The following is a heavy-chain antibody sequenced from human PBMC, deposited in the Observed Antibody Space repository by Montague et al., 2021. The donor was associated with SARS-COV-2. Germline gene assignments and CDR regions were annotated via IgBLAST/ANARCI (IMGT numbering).Heavy chain of an antibody. V-gene: IGHV4-38-2*02. CDR1: GYSISSGYY. J-gene: IGHJ4*02. D-gene: IGHD3-3*01. Sequence: SETLSLTCTVSGYSISSGYYGGWIRQPPGKGLEWIGSIYHSGGTXYNPSLESRVTISVDTSKNQFSLKLSSVTAADTAVYCCARDVRYYDFWSGRAQTSPDYWGQGTRVTVSS. CDR2: IYHSGGT. CDR3: ARDVRYYDFWSGRAQTSPDY.